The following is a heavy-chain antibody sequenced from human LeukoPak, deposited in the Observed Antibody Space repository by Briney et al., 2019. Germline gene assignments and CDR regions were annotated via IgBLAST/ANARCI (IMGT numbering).Heavy chain of an antibody. CDR2: ISSSSSYI. CDR3: AREGGSEGWYFDF. D-gene: IGHD3-10*01. J-gene: IGHJ2*01. V-gene: IGHV3-21*01. CDR1: GFTFSSYS. Sequence: PGGSLRLSRAASGFTFSSYSMNWVRQAPGKGLEWVSSISSSSSYIYYADSVKGRFTISRDNAKNSLYLQMNSLRAEDTAVYYCAREGGSEGWYFDFWGRGTLVTVSS.